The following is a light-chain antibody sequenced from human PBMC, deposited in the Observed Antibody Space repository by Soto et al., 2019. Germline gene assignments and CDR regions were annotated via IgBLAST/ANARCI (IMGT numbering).Light chain of an antibody. CDR1: QSVSTSY. Sequence: EIVLTQSPGTLSLSPGERATLSCRASQSVSTSYLAWYQQKPGQAPRLLIYGASSRATRIPDRFSGSGSGADFTLTIGRLEPEDFAVYYCQQYGSVPLTFGGGTNVEIK. CDR3: QQYGSVPLT. CDR2: GAS. J-gene: IGKJ4*01. V-gene: IGKV3-20*01.